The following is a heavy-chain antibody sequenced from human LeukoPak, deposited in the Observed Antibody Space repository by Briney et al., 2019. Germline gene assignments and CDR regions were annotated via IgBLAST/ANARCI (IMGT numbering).Heavy chain of an antibody. CDR2: ISSSSSYI. CDR3: AREYVADYYDSSGFDY. V-gene: IGHV3-21*01. J-gene: IGHJ4*02. Sequence: GGSLRLSCAASGFTFSSYSMNWVRQAPGKGLEWVSSISSSSSYIYYADSVKGRFTISRDNAKNSLYLQMNSLRAEDTAVYYCAREYVADYYDSSGFDYWGQGTLVTVSS. D-gene: IGHD3-22*01. CDR1: GFTFSSYS.